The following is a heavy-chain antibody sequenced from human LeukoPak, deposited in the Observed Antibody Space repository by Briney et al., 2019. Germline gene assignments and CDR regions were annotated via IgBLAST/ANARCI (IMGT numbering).Heavy chain of an antibody. CDR1: GYTFTGYY. V-gene: IGHV1-2*02. CDR2: INPNSGGT. D-gene: IGHD3-22*01. CDR3: ARHSSGYYSLSNFDY. Sequence: ASVKVSCKASGYTFTGYYMHWVRQAPGQGLEWMGWINPNSGGTNYARKFQGRVTMTRDTSISTAYMELSRLRSDDTAVYYCARHSSGYYSLSNFDYWGQGTLVTVSS. J-gene: IGHJ4*02.